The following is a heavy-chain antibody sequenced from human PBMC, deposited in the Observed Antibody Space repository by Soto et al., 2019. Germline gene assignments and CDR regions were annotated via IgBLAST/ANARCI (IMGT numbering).Heavy chain of an antibody. CDR1: GYSFTSYW. Sequence: LGESLKISCKGSGYSFTSYWIGWVRQMPGKGLEWMGIIYPGDSDTRYSPSFQGQVTISADKSISTAYLQWSSLKASDTAMYYCARLIVDASRATPFDYGGQGTLVTVSS. D-gene: IGHD1-26*01. J-gene: IGHJ4*02. CDR3: ARLIVDASRATPFDY. CDR2: IYPGDSDT. V-gene: IGHV5-51*01.